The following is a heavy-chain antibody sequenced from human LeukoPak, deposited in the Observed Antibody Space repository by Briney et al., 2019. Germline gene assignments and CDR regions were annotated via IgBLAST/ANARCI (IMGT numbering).Heavy chain of an antibody. D-gene: IGHD3-3*01. Sequence: ASVMVSCKASGYTFSGYYLHWVRQAPGQGLEWMGWISPTSGGTNYAQKFQGRVTMTRDTSISTAYMELSRLRSDDTALYYCARDHDHSYDYWGQGTLVTVSS. V-gene: IGHV1-2*02. CDR1: GYTFSGYY. J-gene: IGHJ4*02. CDR3: ARDHDHSYDY. CDR2: ISPTSGGT.